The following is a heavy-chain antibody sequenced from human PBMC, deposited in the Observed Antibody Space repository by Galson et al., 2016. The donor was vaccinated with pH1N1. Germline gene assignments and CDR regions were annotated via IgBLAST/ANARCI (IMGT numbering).Heavy chain of an antibody. J-gene: IGHJ2*01. V-gene: IGHV1-69*13. D-gene: IGHD3-22*01. CDR1: GGTFGSFG. CDR3: AREDYYDTDLSDWYFDL. CDR2: IIPIFNTA. Sequence: SVKVSCKASGGTFGSFGINWVRQAPGQGLEWMGGIIPIFNTAKYAGNFQGRVTITADESTTTAYMELSSLRSDDTAVYFCAREDYYDTDLSDWYFDLWGRGTLLTVSS.